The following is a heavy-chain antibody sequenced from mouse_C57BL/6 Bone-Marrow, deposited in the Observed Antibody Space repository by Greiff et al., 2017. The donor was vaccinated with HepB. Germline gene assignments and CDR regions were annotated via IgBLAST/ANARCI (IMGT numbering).Heavy chain of an antibody. V-gene: IGHV1-81*01. CDR1: GYTFTSYG. J-gene: IGHJ3*01. CDR3: ARWGNSWFAY. D-gene: IGHD2-1*01. CDR2: IYPRSGNT. Sequence: QVQLKESGAELARPGASVKLSCKASGYTFTSYGISWVKQRTGQGLEWIGEIYPRSGNTYYNEKCKGKATLTADKSSSTAYMELRSLTSEDSAVYFCARWGNSWFAYWGQGTLVTVSA.